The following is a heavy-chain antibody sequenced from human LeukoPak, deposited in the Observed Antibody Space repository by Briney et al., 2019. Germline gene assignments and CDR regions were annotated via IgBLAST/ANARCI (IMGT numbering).Heavy chain of an antibody. V-gene: IGHV3-21*01. J-gene: IGHJ3*02. D-gene: IGHD1-26*01. CDR2: ISSSSSYI. CDR1: GFTFSSYS. Sequence: PGGSLRLSYAASGFTFSSYSMNWVRQAPGKGLEWVSSISSSSSYIYNADSVKGRFTISRDNAKHSLYLQMNSLRAEDTAVYYCARALYIGSHDSSYLNAFDMWGQGTMVTVSS. CDR3: ARALYIGSHDSSYLNAFDM.